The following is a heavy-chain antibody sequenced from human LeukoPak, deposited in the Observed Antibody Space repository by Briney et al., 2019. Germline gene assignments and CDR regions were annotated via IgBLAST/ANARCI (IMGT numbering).Heavy chain of an antibody. CDR1: GFTFSSYG. CDR3: KDLALEGMDV. V-gene: IGHV3-30*03. J-gene: IGHJ6*02. D-gene: IGHD3-3*01. CDR2: ISYDGSNK. Sequence: PGGSLRLSCAASGFTFSSYGMHWVRQAPGKGLEWVAVISYDGSNKYYADSVKGRFTISRDNSKNTLYLQMNSLRAEDTAVYYAKDLALEGMDVWAQGTKVTVSS.